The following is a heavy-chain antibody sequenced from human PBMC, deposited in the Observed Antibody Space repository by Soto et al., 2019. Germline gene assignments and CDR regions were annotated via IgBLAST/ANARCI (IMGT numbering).Heavy chain of an antibody. D-gene: IGHD6-13*01. CDR1: GFTFSSYG. J-gene: IGHJ6*02. V-gene: IGHV3-30*18. CDR2: ISYDGSNK. CDR3: AKVTWVVAAPNFGMDF. Sequence: GGSLRLSCAASGFTFSSYGMHWVRQAPGKGLEWVAVISYDGSNKYYADNVKGRFTISRDNSKNTLYLQMNSLRAEDTAVYNCAKVTWVVAAPNFGMDFWGQGITVTVSS.